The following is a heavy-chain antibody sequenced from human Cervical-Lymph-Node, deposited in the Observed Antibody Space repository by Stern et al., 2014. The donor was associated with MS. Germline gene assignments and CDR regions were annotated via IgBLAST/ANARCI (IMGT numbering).Heavy chain of an antibody. Sequence: VQLVESGAEVKKPGSSVKVSCKSSGGTFSTSALSWVRRAPGQGLDWMGVILPIFEIPHYAQKFRGRLTITADKSTSTSYMELTSLTSEDTAVYFCATEGDLKGGGTSYGLLAYYGMGVWGQGTTVTVSS. D-gene: IGHD1-26*01. CDR3: ATEGDLKGGGTSYGLLAYYGMGV. CDR2: ILPIFEIP. J-gene: IGHJ6*02. V-gene: IGHV1-69*17. CDR1: GGTFSTSA.